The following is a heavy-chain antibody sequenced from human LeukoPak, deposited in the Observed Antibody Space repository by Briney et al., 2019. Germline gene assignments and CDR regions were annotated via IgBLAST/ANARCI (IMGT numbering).Heavy chain of an antibody. V-gene: IGHV3-48*01. J-gene: IGHJ4*02. CDR2: ISSSSVTI. CDR1: GFTFSTYS. D-gene: IGHD6-19*01. CDR3: ARGGLSSAASFDY. Sequence: PGGSLRLSCAASGFTFSTYSMKWVRQAPGKGLEWVSYISSSSVTIYYADSVKGRFTISRDNAKNSLYLQMNSLRAEDTAVYYCARGGLSSAASFDYWGQGTLVTVSS.